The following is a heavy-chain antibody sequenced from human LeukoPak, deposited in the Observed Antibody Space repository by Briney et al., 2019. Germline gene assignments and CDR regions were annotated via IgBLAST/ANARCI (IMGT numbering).Heavy chain of an antibody. Sequence: GGSLRLSCAASGFTFSSYAMHWVRQAPGKGLEWVAVISYDGSNKYYADSVKGRFTISRDNSKNTLYLQMNSLRAEDTAVYYCAAYGSSGYYDYYFDYWGQGTLVTVSS. J-gene: IGHJ4*02. CDR1: GFTFSSYA. CDR3: AAYGSSGYYDYYFDY. CDR2: ISYDGSNK. D-gene: IGHD3-22*01. V-gene: IGHV3-30-3*01.